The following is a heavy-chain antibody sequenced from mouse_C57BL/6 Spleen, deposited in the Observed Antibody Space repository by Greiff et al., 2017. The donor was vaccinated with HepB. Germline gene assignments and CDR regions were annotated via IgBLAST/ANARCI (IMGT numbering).Heavy chain of an antibody. CDR3: TTGGSDY. Sequence: EVKLMESGAELVRPGASVKLSCTASGFNIKDDYMHWVKQRPEQGLEWIGWIDPENGDTEYASKFQGKATITADTSSNTAYLQLSSLTSEDTAVYYCTTGGSDYWGQGTTLTVSS. CDR2: IDPENGDT. CDR1: GFNIKDDY. V-gene: IGHV14-4*01. D-gene: IGHD1-1*01. J-gene: IGHJ2*01.